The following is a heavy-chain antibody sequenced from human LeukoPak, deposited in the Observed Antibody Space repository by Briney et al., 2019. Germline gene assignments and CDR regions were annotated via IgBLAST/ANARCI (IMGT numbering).Heavy chain of an antibody. CDR1: GGTFSSYA. D-gene: IGHD3-22*01. Sequence: SVKVSCKASGGTFSSYAISWVRQAPGQGLEWMGRIIPILGIANYAQKFQGRVTITADKSTSTAYMELSSLRSEDTAVYYCARGTYYYDSSGLTGSFDYWGQGTLVTASS. CDR3: ARGTYYYDSSGLTGSFDY. CDR2: IIPILGIA. J-gene: IGHJ4*02. V-gene: IGHV1-69*04.